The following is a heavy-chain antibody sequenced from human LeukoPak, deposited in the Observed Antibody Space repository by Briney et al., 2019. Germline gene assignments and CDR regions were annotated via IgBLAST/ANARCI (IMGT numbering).Heavy chain of an antibody. V-gene: IGHV1-8*03. Sequence: GASVKVTCKASGYTFTSYDINWVRQATGQGLEWMGWMNPNSGNTGYAQKFQGRVTITRNTSISTAYMELSSLRSEDTAVYYCARGTYYYESSGYYSYYYMDVWGKGTTATVSS. J-gene: IGHJ6*03. D-gene: IGHD3-22*01. CDR1: GYTFTSYD. CDR3: ARGTYYYESSGYYSYYYMDV. CDR2: MNPNSGNT.